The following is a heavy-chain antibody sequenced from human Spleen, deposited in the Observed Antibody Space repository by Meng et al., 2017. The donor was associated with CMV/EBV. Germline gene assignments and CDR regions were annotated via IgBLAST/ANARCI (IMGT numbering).Heavy chain of an antibody. CDR1: GFTFSDYW. V-gene: IGHV3-7*01. Sequence: GGSLRLSCVASGFTFSDYWMNWVRQAPGKGLEWVANIKQDGSEKYRVDSVKGRFTISRDNAKNTLYLQMNSMRAEDTAIYYCAREADTWGRGTLVTVSS. CDR2: IKQDGSEK. J-gene: IGHJ5*02. CDR3: AREADT.